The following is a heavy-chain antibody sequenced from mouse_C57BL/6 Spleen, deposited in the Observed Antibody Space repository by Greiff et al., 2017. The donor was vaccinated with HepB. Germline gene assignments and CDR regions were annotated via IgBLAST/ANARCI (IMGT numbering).Heavy chain of an antibody. J-gene: IGHJ1*03. Sequence: VQRVESGPELVKPGASVKLSCKASGYTFTSYDINWVKQRPGQGLEWIGWIYPRDGSTKYNEKFKGKATLTVDTSSSTAYMELHSLTSEDSAVYFCARWGRDYYGSNWYFDVWGTGTTVTVSS. CDR2: IYPRDGST. V-gene: IGHV1-85*01. D-gene: IGHD1-1*01. CDR3: ARWGRDYYGSNWYFDV. CDR1: GYTFTSYD.